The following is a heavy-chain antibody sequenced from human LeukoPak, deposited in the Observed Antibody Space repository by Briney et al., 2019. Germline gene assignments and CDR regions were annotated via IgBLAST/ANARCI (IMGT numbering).Heavy chain of an antibody. Sequence: GGSLRLSCAASGFTFSSYAMSWVRQAPGKGLEWVSAISGTGGSTYYADSVKGRFTISRDKSNNTLFLQMNSLRAEDTAVYYCAKVRTGHYFDYWGQGTLVTVSS. CDR2: ISGTGGST. J-gene: IGHJ4*02. V-gene: IGHV3-23*01. CDR3: AKVRTGHYFDY. CDR1: GFTFSSYA. D-gene: IGHD1-1*01.